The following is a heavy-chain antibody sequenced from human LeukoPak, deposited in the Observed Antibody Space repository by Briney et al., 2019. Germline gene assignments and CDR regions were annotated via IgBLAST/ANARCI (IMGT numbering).Heavy chain of an antibody. CDR3: ARELEYYYDSSGLAAPDAFDI. D-gene: IGHD3-22*01. CDR2: IYYSGST. Sequence: SETLSLTCTVSGGSISSYYWSWIRQPPGKGLEWLGYIYYSGSTNYNPSLKSRVTISVDTSKNQFSLKLSSVTAADTAVYYCARELEYYYDSSGLAAPDAFDIWGQGTMVTVSS. CDR1: GGSISSYY. V-gene: IGHV4-59*01. J-gene: IGHJ3*02.